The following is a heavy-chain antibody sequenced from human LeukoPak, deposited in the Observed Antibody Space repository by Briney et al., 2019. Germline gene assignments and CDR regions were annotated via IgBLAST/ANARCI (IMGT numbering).Heavy chain of an antibody. J-gene: IGHJ4*02. Sequence: ASVKVSCKASEYTFTGYYIHWVRQAPGQGLEWMGWIDPNTGDSNYVQKFQGRVTMTRDTSISTAYMELSRLRSDDTAVYYCARGDSGYVQSDYWGQGTLVTVSS. CDR1: EYTFTGYY. CDR3: ARGDSGYVQSDY. V-gene: IGHV1-2*02. D-gene: IGHD5-12*01. CDR2: IDPNTGDS.